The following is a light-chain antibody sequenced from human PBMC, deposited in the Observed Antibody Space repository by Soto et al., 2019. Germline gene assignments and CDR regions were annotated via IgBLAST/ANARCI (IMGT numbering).Light chain of an antibody. J-gene: IGKJ2*01. Sequence: EVVMTQSPATLFLSPGQRATLSCRASQSVSSNLAWYQQILGQAPRLLISGASTRATGIPARFTGSGSGTEFTLTISSMQSEDFAVYYCQQYNNWPHSFGQGTKVDIK. V-gene: IGKV3-15*01. CDR2: GAS. CDR1: QSVSSN. CDR3: QQYNNWPHS.